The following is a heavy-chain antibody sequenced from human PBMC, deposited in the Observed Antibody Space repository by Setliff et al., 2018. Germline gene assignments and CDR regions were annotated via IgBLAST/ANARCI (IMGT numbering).Heavy chain of an antibody. J-gene: IGHJ4*02. CDR3: ARDTRGYSSSSGVNY. Sequence: ASVKVSCKASGYTFTSYGISWVRQAPGQGLEWMGWISAYNGNTNYAQKLQGRVTMTTDTSTSTAYMELSSLRSEDTAVYYCARDTRGYSSSSGVNYWGQGTLVTVSS. D-gene: IGHD6-6*01. CDR1: GYTFTSYG. CDR2: ISAYNGNT. V-gene: IGHV1-18*01.